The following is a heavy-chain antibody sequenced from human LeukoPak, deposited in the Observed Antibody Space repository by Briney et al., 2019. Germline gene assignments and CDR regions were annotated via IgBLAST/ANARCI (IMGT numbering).Heavy chain of an antibody. CDR2: MNPNSGNT. V-gene: IGHV1-8*01. CDR1: GYTFTSYD. CDR3: ARGVKTPSIAARLLLRGFYYFDY. D-gene: IGHD6-6*01. Sequence: ASVKVSCKASGYTFTSYDINWVRQATGQGLERMGWMNPNSGNTGYAQKFQGRVTMTRNTSISTAYMELSSLRSEDTAVYYCARGVKTPSIAARLLLRGFYYFDYWGQGTLVTVSS. J-gene: IGHJ4*02.